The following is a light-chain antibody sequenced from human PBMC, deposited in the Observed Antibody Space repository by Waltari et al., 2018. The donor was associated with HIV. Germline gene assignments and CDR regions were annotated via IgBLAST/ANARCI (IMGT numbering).Light chain of an antibody. J-gene: IGLJ2*01. CDR1: SSNIGSTM. V-gene: IGLV1-44*01. CDR2: SNY. CDR3: AAWDDSLNGPV. Sequence: SLLTQPPSASGTPGPRVTISCSRSSSNIGSTMLHWFQQLPGTAPKLLIYSNYQRPSGVPDRFSGSKSGTSASLAISGLQSEDEADYYCAAWDDSLNGPVFGGGTKLTVL.